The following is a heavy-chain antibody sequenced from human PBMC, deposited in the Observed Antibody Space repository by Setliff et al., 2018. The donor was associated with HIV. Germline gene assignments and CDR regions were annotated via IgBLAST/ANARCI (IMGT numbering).Heavy chain of an antibody. CDR2: MNPDSGNT. CDR1: GYTSTSYD. CDR3: ARTRSGGSSVYYYYYMDV. J-gene: IGHJ6*03. Sequence: WASVKVSCKASGYTSTSYDINWVRQATGQGLEWMGWMNPDSGNTGSAQNFQGRLTITWNTSISTAYMELGSLGFDDPAVYFCARTRSGGSSVYYYYYMDVWGQGTAVTVSS. D-gene: IGHD2-15*01. V-gene: IGHV1-8*01.